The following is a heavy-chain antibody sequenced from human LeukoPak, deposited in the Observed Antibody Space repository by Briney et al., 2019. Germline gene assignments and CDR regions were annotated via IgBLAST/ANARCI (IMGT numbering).Heavy chain of an antibody. D-gene: IGHD4-23*01. V-gene: IGHV4-31*11. J-gene: IGHJ4*02. CDR2: IYYSGST. Sequence: SDTLSLTCAVSGYSISSGDWWSWIRQHPGEGLEWIGYIYYSGSTYYNPSLKSRVTISVDTSKNEFSLSLSSVTAADTAVYYCARDARWSRKGSAVDYWGQGTLVTVSS. CDR1: GYSISSGDW. CDR3: ARDARWSRKGSAVDY.